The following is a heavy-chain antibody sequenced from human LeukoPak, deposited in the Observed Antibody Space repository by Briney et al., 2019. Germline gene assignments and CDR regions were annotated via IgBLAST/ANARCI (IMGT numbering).Heavy chain of an antibody. Sequence: GGSLRLSCAASGFTFINYGMHWVRQAPGKGLEWAAVISYDGTNKYYADSVKGRFTISRDNSKNTLYLQMNSLKTDDTAVYYCANYGDYQYFDYWGQGTPVTVSS. CDR2: ISYDGTNK. D-gene: IGHD4-17*01. J-gene: IGHJ4*02. V-gene: IGHV3-30*18. CDR3: ANYGDYQYFDY. CDR1: GFTFINYG.